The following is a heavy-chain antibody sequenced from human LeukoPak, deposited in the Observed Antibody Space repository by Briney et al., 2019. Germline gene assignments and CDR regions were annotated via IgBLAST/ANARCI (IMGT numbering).Heavy chain of an antibody. CDR3: ARDHSSGWFHDAFDI. Sequence: ASVKVSCKASGYTFTSYGISWVRQAPGQGLEWMGWISAYNGNTNYAQKLQGRVTMTTDTSTSTAYMELRSLRSDDTAVYYCARDHSSGWFHDAFDIWGQGTVVTVSS. V-gene: IGHV1-18*01. J-gene: IGHJ3*02. CDR1: GYTFTSYG. D-gene: IGHD6-19*01. CDR2: ISAYNGNT.